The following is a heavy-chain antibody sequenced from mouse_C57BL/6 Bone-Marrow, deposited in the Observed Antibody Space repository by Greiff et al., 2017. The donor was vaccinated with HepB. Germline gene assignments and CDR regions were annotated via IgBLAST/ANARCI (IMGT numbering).Heavy chain of an antibody. V-gene: IGHV5-9*01. Sequence: EVQRVESGGGLVKPGGSLKLSCAASGFTFSSYTMSWVRQTPEKRLEWVATISGGGGNTYYPDSVKGRFTISRDNAKNTLYLQMSSLRSEDTALYYCARLRYYGNYPMDYWGQGTSVTVSS. CDR2: ISGGGGNT. CDR1: GFTFSSYT. D-gene: IGHD2-1*01. CDR3: ARLRYYGNYPMDY. J-gene: IGHJ4*01.